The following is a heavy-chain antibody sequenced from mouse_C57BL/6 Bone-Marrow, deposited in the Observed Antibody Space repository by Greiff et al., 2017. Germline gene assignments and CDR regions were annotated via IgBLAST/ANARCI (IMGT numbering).Heavy chain of an antibody. J-gene: IGHJ2*01. Sequence: EVQLQQSGPVLVKPGASVKMSCKASGYTFTDYYMNWVKQSHGKSLEWIGVINPYNGGTSYNQKFKGKATLTVDKSSSTAYMELNSLTSEDSAVYYCARSGDSNPDYWGQGTTLTVSS. CDR2: INPYNGGT. V-gene: IGHV1-19*01. CDR1: GYTFTDYY. D-gene: IGHD2-5*01. CDR3: ARSGDSNPDY.